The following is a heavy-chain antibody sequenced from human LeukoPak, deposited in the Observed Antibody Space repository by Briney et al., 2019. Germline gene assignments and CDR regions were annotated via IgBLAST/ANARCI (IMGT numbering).Heavy chain of an antibody. CDR2: INHTGTT. CDR1: GGSISSSSYY. Sequence: SETLSLTCTVSGGSISSSSYYWNWIRQSPGKGLEWIGEINHTGTTNYNPSLKSRFTISVDTSKNQFSLKLTSVTAADTAVYYCARGAADRNNYYYYIDVWGKGTTVTVSS. CDR3: ARGAADRNNYYYYIDV. D-gene: IGHD1/OR15-1a*01. J-gene: IGHJ6*03. V-gene: IGHV4-39*07.